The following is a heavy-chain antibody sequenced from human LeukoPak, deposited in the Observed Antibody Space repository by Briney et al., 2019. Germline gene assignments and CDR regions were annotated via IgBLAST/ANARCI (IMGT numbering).Heavy chain of an antibody. CDR1: GGTFSSYA. J-gene: IGHJ6*02. D-gene: IGHD4-11*01. CDR2: ISAYNGNT. Sequence: ASVKVSCKASGGTFSSYAISWVRQAPGQGLEWMGWISAYNGNTNYAQKLQGRVTMTTDTSTSTAYMELRSLRSDDTAVYYCARVITTGYYYYYGMDVWGQGTTVTVSS. V-gene: IGHV1-18*01. CDR3: ARVITTGYYYYYGMDV.